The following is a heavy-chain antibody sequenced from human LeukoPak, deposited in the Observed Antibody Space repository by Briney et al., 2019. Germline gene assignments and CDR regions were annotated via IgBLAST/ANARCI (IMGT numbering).Heavy chain of an antibody. V-gene: IGHV3-23*01. J-gene: IGHJ4*01. CDR3: AKYYATRNRSFVF. Sequence: GGSLRLSCAASGFTFTSYAMTWVRQAPGKGLEWVSVIGSGGDTYYADSVKGRFTISRDISKNTLYLQMNSLRAEDTAVYYCAKYYATRNRSFVFWGHGAMVTVSS. D-gene: IGHD2-8*01. CDR2: IGSGGDT. CDR1: GFTFTSYA.